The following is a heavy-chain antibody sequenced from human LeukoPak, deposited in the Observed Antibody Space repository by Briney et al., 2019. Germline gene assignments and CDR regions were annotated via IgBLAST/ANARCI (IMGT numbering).Heavy chain of an antibody. J-gene: IGHJ4*02. V-gene: IGHV3-30*04. CDR3: ARDASIHRRELPVFDY. D-gene: IGHD1-26*01. CDR2: ISYDGSNK. Sequence: PGGSLGLSCAASGFTFSSYAMHWVRQAPGKGVEWVAVISYDGSNKYHADSVKGRFTISRDNSKNTLYLQMNSLRAEDTAVYYCARDASIHRRELPVFDYWGQGTLVTVSS. CDR1: GFTFSSYA.